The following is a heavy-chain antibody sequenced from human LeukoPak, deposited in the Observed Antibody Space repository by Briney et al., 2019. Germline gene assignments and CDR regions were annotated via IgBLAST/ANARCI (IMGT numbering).Heavy chain of an antibody. V-gene: IGHV3-48*04. CDR3: ARIAGPTVYTYYMNL. CDR2: ISRGSGTI. CDR1: GFSFNRRG. J-gene: IGHJ6*03. Sequence: GEALRLSCATSGFSFNRRGMNWVRHPPGKGLEWVSYISRGSGTIHYAESVKGRFTVSRDDAKNSLYLQMNTLRAEDTAVYYCARIAGPTVYTYYMNLWGKGTTVTVAS. D-gene: IGHD2-21*01.